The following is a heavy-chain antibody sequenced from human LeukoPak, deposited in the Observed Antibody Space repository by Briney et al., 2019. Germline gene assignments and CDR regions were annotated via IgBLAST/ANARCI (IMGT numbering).Heavy chain of an antibody. V-gene: IGHV1-18*01. CDR2: ISVYNGNT. Sequence: ASVKVSCKASGYTFTTYGISWVRQAPGQGLEWLGRISVYNGNTNYAQKLQGRVTMTTDTSTSTAYMELRSLRSDDTAVYYCVRDGEVIIKPAASFPHDAFDIWGQGTMVIVSS. D-gene: IGHD3-10*01. J-gene: IGHJ3*02. CDR3: VRDGEVIIKPAASFPHDAFDI. CDR1: GYTFTTYG.